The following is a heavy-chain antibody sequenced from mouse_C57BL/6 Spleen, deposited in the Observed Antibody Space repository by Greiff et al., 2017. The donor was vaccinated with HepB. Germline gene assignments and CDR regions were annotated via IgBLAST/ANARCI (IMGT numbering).Heavy chain of an antibody. V-gene: IGHV1-69*01. J-gene: IGHJ3*01. Sequence: QVQLQQPGAELVMPGASVKLSCKASGYTFTSYGMHWVKQRPGQGLEWIGEIDPSDSYTNYNQKFKGKATLTVDKSSSTAYMQLSSLTSEDSAVYYCARYPDDCNVGFAYWGQGTLVTVSA. D-gene: IGHD2-4*01. CDR1: GYTFTSYG. CDR2: IDPSDSYT. CDR3: ARYPDDCNVGFAY.